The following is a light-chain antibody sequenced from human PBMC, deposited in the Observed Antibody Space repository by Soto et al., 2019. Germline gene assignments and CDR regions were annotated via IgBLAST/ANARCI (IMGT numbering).Light chain of an antibody. J-gene: IGLJ1*01. Sequence: ALTQPASESGSPGQSIAISCTGSSSDVGIYNYVSWYQQHPGKVPKLIIYEVTNRPSGVSNRFSGSKSGNTASLTISGLQAEDEADYYCSSYTTSSTRVFGTGTKVTVL. V-gene: IGLV2-14*01. CDR1: SSDVGIYNY. CDR2: EVT. CDR3: SSYTTSSTRV.